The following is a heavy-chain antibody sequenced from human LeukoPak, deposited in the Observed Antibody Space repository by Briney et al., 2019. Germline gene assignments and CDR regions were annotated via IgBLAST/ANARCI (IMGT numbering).Heavy chain of an antibody. CDR3: AREEAGGHFDY. CDR2: IIPIFGTA. D-gene: IGHD3-16*01. Sequence: SVKVSCKASGYTFTSYGISWVRQAPGQGLEWMGGIIPIFGTANYAQKFQGRVTITTDESTSTAYMELSSLRSEDTAVYYCAREEAGGHFDYWGQGTLVTVSS. CDR1: GYTFTSYG. J-gene: IGHJ4*02. V-gene: IGHV1-69*05.